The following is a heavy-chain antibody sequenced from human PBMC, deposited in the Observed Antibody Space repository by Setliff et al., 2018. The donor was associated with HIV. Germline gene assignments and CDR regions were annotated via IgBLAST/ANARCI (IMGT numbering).Heavy chain of an antibody. CDR2: INPNSGGT. CDR1: GSTFSSYA. CDR3: ATKVYCTNGVCLDAFDI. V-gene: IGHV1-2*06. Sequence: ASVKVSCKASGSTFSSYAFHWVRQAPGQGLEWMGRINPNSGGTNYAQKFQGRVTMTRDTSISTAYMELSRLRPDDTAIYYCATKVYCTNGVCLDAFDIWGQGTMVTVSS. D-gene: IGHD2-8*01. J-gene: IGHJ3*02.